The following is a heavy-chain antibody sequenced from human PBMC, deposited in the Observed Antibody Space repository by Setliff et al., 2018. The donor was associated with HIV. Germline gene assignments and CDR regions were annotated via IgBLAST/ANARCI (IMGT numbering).Heavy chain of an antibody. CDR3: ARCAAGPYCRNSFDF. Sequence: PGESLKISCEASGFTFSSHWMSWVRQAPGKGLEWVANIRQDGSEKYYVDSVKGRFTISRDNAGNSLDLELNYLNDEDTAVYYCARCAAGPYCRNSFDFWGRGTLVTV. CDR2: IRQDGSEK. V-gene: IGHV3-7*03. CDR1: GFTFSSHW. J-gene: IGHJ4*02. D-gene: IGHD1-26*01.